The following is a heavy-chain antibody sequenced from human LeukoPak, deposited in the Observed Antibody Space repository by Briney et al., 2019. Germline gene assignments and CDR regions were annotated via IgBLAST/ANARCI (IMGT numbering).Heavy chain of an antibody. CDR1: GFTFSTYA. J-gene: IGHJ4*02. CDR2: IRGSGGST. D-gene: IGHD2-15*01. Sequence: GGSLRLSCAASGFTFSTYAMTWVRQATGGGLEWVSAIRGSGGSTYYADSVKGRFTISRDISRSTLYLQMNNLRAEDTAVYYCARYCSGGNCYSGLVYWGQGTLVAVSS. CDR3: ARYCSGGNCYSGLVY. V-gene: IGHV3-23*01.